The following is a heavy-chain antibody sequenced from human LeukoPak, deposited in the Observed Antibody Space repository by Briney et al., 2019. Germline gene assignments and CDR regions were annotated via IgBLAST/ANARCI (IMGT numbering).Heavy chain of an antibody. J-gene: IGHJ5*02. Sequence: SGPTLVNPTQTLTLTCTFSGFSLTTTGVGVTWVRQPPGKALEWLALIYWNDDKYYSPSLKTRLTIAKDTSKNHVVLTMTNMDPVDTATYYCAHDRAGIGFDPWGQGTLVTVSS. V-gene: IGHV2-5*01. CDR1: GFSLTTTGVG. CDR2: IYWNDDK. CDR3: AHDRAGIGFDP.